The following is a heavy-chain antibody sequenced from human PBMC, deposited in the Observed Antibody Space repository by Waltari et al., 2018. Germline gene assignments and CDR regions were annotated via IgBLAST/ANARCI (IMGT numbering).Heavy chain of an antibody. D-gene: IGHD1-1*01. J-gene: IGHJ4*02. CDR1: GLPFSSDW. Sequence: EVQLVESGGDLVQPGGSLRLSCATSGLPFSSDWIHWVRQPSGKGLVWVSRISPDGTKTYYADSVKGRFSISRDNAKNTLYLQMNTLKVEDTATYYCVRNDGSVYGKFDCWGQGTPVTVSS. CDR3: VRNDGSVYGKFDC. CDR2: ISPDGTKT. V-gene: IGHV3-74*01.